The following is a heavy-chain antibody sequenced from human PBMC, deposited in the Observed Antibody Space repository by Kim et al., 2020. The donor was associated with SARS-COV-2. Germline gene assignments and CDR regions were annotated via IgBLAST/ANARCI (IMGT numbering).Heavy chain of an antibody. CDR2: IKQDGSEK. J-gene: IGHJ6*02. V-gene: IGHV3-7*03. CDR1: GFTFSSYW. D-gene: IGHD5-12*01. CDR3: ARDKSRDGYIGYYYGMDV. Sequence: GGSLRLSCAASGFTFSSYWMSWVRQAPGKGLEWVANIKQDGSEKYYVDSVKGRFTISRDNAKNSLYLQMNSLRAEDTAVYYCARDKSRDGYIGYYYGMDVWGQGTTVTVSS.